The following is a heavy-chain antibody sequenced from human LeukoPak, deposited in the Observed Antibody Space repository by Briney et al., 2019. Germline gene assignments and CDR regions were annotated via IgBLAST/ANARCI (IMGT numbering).Heavy chain of an antibody. CDR1: GFTFSSYA. J-gene: IGHJ4*02. CDR3: AKEYLPATYTDFFFDY. V-gene: IGHV3-23*01. CDR2: ISGSGGST. D-gene: IGHD3-16*01. Sequence: GGSLRLSCAASGFTFSSYAMSWVRQAPGKGLEWVSAISGSGGSTYYADSVKGRFTISRDNSKNTLYLQMNSLRAEDTAVYYCAKEYLPATYTDFFFDYWGQGTLVTVSS.